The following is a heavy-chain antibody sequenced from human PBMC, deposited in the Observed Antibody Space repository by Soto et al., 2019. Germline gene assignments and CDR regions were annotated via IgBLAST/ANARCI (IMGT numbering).Heavy chain of an antibody. CDR3: ARHASGWCTTYFDY. V-gene: IGHV5-51*01. Sequence: GESLKISCKGSGYSFTTYWIVWVRQMPGKGLEWMGIIYPGDSDTRYSPSFQGQVTISADKSISTAYLQWSSLKASDTAMYYWARHASGWCTTYFDYWGQGNLVTVSS. CDR2: IYPGDSDT. J-gene: IGHJ4*02. D-gene: IGHD2-8*01. CDR1: GYSFTTYW.